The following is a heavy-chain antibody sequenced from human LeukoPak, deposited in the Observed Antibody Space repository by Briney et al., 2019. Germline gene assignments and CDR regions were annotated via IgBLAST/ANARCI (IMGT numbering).Heavy chain of an antibody. D-gene: IGHD3-3*01. CDR3: ARVNFWSGQPNMDV. V-gene: IGHV4-59*01. J-gene: IGHJ6*03. CDR2: IYYSGST. CDR1: GGSISSYY. Sequence: SETLSLTCSVSGGSISSYYWSWIRQPPGKGLEWIGYIYYSGSTNYNPSLKSRVTISVDTSKNQFSLKLSSVTAADTAVYYCARVNFWSGQPNMDVWAKGTTVTVSS.